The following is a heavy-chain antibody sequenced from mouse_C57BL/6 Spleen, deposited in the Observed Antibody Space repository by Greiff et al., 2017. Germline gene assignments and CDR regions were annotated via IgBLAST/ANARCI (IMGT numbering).Heavy chain of an antibody. Sequence: EVQLQQSGPVLVKPGASVKMSCKASGYTFTDYYMNWVKQSHGKSLEWIGVINPYNGGTSYNQKFKGKATLTVDKSSSTAYMELNSLTSEDSAVYYCARCYGSSYESFDYWGQGTTLTVSS. D-gene: IGHD1-1*01. CDR3: ARCYGSSYESFDY. V-gene: IGHV1-19*01. CDR2: INPYNGGT. CDR1: GYTFTDYY. J-gene: IGHJ2*01.